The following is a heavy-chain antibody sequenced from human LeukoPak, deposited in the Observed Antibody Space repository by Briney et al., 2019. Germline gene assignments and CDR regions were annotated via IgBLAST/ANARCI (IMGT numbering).Heavy chain of an antibody. CDR3: ARTPHYYDSSGYYY. CDR1: GGTFSSYA. V-gene: IGHV1-69*13. CDR2: IIPIFGTA. D-gene: IGHD3-22*01. Sequence: VASVKVSCKASGGTFSSYAISWVRQAPGQGLEWMGGIIPIFGTANYAQKFQGRVTITADESTSTAYMELSSLRSEDTAVYYCARTPHYYDSSGYYYWGQGTLVTVSS. J-gene: IGHJ4*02.